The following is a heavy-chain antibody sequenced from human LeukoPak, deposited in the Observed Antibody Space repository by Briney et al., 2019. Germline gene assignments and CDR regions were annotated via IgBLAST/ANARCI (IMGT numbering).Heavy chain of an antibody. CDR3: AKDWSCDS. Sequence: GGSLRLSCAASGFAFSTYPMTWVRQAPGKGLEWVSAISGSGNSTSYAASVQGRSTIYRDNSKYTLYLQVNRLRVEDTDIYSCAKDWSCDSWGQGTLVTVSS. J-gene: IGHJ4*02. CDR1: GFAFSTYP. CDR2: ISGSGNST. D-gene: IGHD3-10*01. V-gene: IGHV3-23*01.